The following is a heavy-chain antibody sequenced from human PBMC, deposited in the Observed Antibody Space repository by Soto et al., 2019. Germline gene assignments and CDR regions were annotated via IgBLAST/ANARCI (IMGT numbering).Heavy chain of an antibody. V-gene: IGHV3-33*01. CDR1: GFSVSSYG. CDR3: ARDSAHLSIYVSDALDF. J-gene: IGHJ3*01. D-gene: IGHD3-10*02. CDR2: MWYDGRNI. Sequence: GGSLRLSCSASGFSVSSYGVHRVRQAPGKGLEWVAVMWYDGRNIFYRDSVKGRFTISRDNSKNIVYFQMNNLRVEDTGLYYCARDSAHLSIYVSDALDFWGGGKMVTVS.